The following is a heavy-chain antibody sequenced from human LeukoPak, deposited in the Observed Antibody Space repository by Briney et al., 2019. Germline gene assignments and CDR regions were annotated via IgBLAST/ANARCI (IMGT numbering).Heavy chain of an antibody. J-gene: IGHJ4*02. Sequence: GASVKVSCKASGYTFSGYFIHWVRQAPGQRLEWMGDIISYSGVTNYAQWYQGRVTMTRTTSIATAYMELSGLRSDETAVYYCAREDESGWRRFDYWGQGTLVTVSS. V-gene: IGHV1-2*02. CDR3: AREDESGWRRFDY. D-gene: IGHD6-19*01. CDR2: IISYSGVT. CDR1: GYTFSGYF.